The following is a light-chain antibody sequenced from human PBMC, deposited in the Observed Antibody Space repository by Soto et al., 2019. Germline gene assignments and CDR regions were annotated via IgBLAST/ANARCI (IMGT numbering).Light chain of an antibody. CDR2: GAL. V-gene: IGKV1-39*01. CDR1: QNVGSY. J-gene: IGKJ1*01. Sequence: IQMTQSPSALSASVGDRVTITCRASQNVGSYLNWYQQKPGKAPTLLIYGALSLYRGVPSRFDGGGSGTDFTLAINGLQPEDFATYYCQQTFSMPGTFGQGTKVDIK. CDR3: QQTFSMPGT.